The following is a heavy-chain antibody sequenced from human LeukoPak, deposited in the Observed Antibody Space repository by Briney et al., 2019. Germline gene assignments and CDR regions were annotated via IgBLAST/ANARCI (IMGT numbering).Heavy chain of an antibody. V-gene: IGHV4-59*01. CDR2: IYYSGIT. Sequence: SETLSLTCTVSGGSISSYYWSWIRQPPGKGLEWIGYIYYSGITDYNPSLRSRVTISVDTSKNQFSLKLSSVTAADAAVNYCAREDYCGGGSCYSGYFQHWGQGTLVTVSS. CDR3: AREDYCGGGSCYSGYFQH. CDR1: GGSISSYY. D-gene: IGHD2-15*01. J-gene: IGHJ1*01.